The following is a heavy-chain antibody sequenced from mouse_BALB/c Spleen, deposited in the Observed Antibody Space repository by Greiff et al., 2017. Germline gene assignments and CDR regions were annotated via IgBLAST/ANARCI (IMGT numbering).Heavy chain of an antibody. CDR2: IDPANGNT. CDR1: GFNIKDTY. J-gene: IGHJ4*01. CDR3: ALITTVVEDYYAMDY. Sequence: EVKLVESGAELVKPGASVKLSCTASGFNIKDTYMHWVKQRPEQGLEWIGRIDPANGNTKYDPKFQGKATITADTSSNTAYLQLSSLTSEDTAVYYCALITTVVEDYYAMDYWGQGTSVTVSS. D-gene: IGHD1-1*01. V-gene: IGHV14-3*02.